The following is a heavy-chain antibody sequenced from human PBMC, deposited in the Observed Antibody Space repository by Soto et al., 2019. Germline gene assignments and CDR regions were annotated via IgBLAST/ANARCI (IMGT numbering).Heavy chain of an antibody. J-gene: IGHJ5*02. V-gene: IGHV4-34*01. CDR3: ARFPNYYGSGSYYVYQNWFDP. Sequence: SETLSLTCAVYGGSFSGYYWSWIRQPPGKGLEWIGEINHSGSTNYNPSLKSRVTISVDTSKNQFSLKLSSVTAADTAVYYCARFPNYYGSGSYYVYQNWFDPWGQGTLVTVSS. CDR1: GGSFSGYY. CDR2: INHSGST. D-gene: IGHD3-10*01.